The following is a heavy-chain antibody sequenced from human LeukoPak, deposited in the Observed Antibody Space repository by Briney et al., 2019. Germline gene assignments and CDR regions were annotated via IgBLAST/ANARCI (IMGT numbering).Heavy chain of an antibody. CDR1: GGSFSSYY. CDR3: ARDSSSWSFDY. V-gene: IGHV4-4*07. CDR2: IYTSGST. D-gene: IGHD6-13*01. J-gene: IGHJ4*02. Sequence: SETLSLTCAVYGGSFSSYYWSWIRQPAGKGLEWIGRIYTSGSTNYNPSLKSRVTMSVDTSKNQFSLKLSSVTAADTAVYYCARDSSSWSFDYWGQGTLVTVSS.